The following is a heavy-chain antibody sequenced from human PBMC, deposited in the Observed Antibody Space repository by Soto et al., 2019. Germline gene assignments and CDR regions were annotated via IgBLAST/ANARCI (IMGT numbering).Heavy chain of an antibody. Sequence: QVQLVESGGGVVQPGRSLRLSCAASGFTFSSYGIHWVRQAPGKGLEWVAVISYDGSNRYYADSVKGRITVSRDNSKNTLYLQMTSLRAEDTAVYYCAKGGYYDSSGYLGGLDYWGQGTRVTVSS. CDR2: ISYDGSNR. CDR1: GFTFSSYG. V-gene: IGHV3-30*18. D-gene: IGHD3-22*01. CDR3: AKGGYYDSSGYLGGLDY. J-gene: IGHJ4*02.